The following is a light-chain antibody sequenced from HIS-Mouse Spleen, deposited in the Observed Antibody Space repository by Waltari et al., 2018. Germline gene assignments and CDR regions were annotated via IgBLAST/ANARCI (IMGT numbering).Light chain of an antibody. CDR2: DVS. V-gene: IGLV2-14*03. CDR3: SSYTSSSFNVV. J-gene: IGLJ2*01. CDR1: SRAVSGSNY. Sequence: QSALTQPASVSGSPGQSITIPRTGTSRAVSGSNYVSWYQQHPGKAPKLMIYDVSNRPSGVSNRFSGSKSGNTASLTISGLQAEDEADYYCSSYTSSSFNVVFGGGTKLTVL.